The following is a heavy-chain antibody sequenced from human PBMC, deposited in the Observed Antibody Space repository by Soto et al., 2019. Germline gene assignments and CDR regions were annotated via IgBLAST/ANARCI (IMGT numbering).Heavy chain of an antibody. CDR1: GGSVSSGSYY. Sequence: PSETLSLTCTVSGGSVSSGSYYWSWIRQPPGKELEWIGSIYNSGSTNYNPSLKSRVTISVDTSKSQLSLKLTSVTAADTAVYYCARAPNLGYCSGGSCSPLLDFDYWGQGTLVTVSS. CDR2: IYNSGST. V-gene: IGHV4-61*01. J-gene: IGHJ4*02. D-gene: IGHD2-15*01. CDR3: ARAPNLGYCSGGSCSPLLDFDY.